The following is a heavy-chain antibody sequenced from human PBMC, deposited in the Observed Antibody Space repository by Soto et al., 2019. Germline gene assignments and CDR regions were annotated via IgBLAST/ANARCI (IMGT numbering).Heavy chain of an antibody. D-gene: IGHD6-13*01. CDR3: ARDTSSTSLRAEYFQF. CDR2: VHHSVTT. CDR1: GGPVGYTSFY. V-gene: IGHV4-39*02. Sequence: PSDTLPLTCDASGGPVGYTSFYSGWLRQSPGKGLEWIGSVHHSVTTYYNPSLKGRVTISMDTYKNQFSLRLTSVTAADTAVYYCARDTSSTSLRAEYFQFWGQGTQVT. J-gene: IGHJ1*01.